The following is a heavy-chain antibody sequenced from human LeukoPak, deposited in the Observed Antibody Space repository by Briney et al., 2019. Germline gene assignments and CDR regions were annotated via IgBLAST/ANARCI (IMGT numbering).Heavy chain of an antibody. D-gene: IGHD4-23*01. Sequence: ASVKVSCKVSGYTLTELSMHWVRQAPGKGLEWMGGFDPEDGETIYAQKFQGRVTMTEDTSTDTAYMELSSLRSEDTAVYYCATEVGGNSYYYYGMDVWGQGTTVTVSS. CDR3: ATEVGGNSYYYYGMDV. J-gene: IGHJ6*02. CDR2: FDPEDGET. V-gene: IGHV1-24*01. CDR1: GYTLTELS.